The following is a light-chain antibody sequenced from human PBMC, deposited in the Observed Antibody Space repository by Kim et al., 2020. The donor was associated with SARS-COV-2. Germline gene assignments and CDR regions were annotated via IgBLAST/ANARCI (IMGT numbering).Light chain of an antibody. CDR1: KLGDKY. J-gene: IGLJ2*01. V-gene: IGLV3-1*01. Sequence: VARGQPASITCSGDKLGDKYACWYQQKPGQSPVLVIYQDNKRPSGIPERFSGSNSGNTATLTISGTQAMDEADYYCQAWDSTTVVFGGGTQLTVL. CDR2: QDN. CDR3: QAWDSTTVV.